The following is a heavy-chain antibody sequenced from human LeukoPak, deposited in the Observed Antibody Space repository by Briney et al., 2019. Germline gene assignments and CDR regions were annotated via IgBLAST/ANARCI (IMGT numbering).Heavy chain of an antibody. D-gene: IGHD1-26*01. Sequence: GESLKISCKGSGYRFSIYWIAWVRQMPGKGLEWLGIIYPVDSDTRYSPSFQGQVTVSVDNSINTAYLQWSSLKASDTAIYYCARRVGANDAFDFWGQGTMVNVFS. CDR1: GYRFSIYW. CDR2: IYPVDSDT. CDR3: ARRVGANDAFDF. V-gene: IGHV5-51*01. J-gene: IGHJ3*01.